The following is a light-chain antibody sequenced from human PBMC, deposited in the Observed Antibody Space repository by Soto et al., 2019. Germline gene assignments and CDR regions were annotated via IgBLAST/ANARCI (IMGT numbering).Light chain of an antibody. V-gene: IGKV1-9*01. CDR1: QGISSY. CDR2: AGT. Sequence: QLTQSPSSLSASVGDRVTITCRASQGISSYFAWYQQKPGKAPNLLIYAGTSLQSGVPSRFSGSGSGTEFTLTISSLQPEDFATYYCQQLHVYPSTFGGGTKVE. J-gene: IGKJ4*01. CDR3: QQLHVYPST.